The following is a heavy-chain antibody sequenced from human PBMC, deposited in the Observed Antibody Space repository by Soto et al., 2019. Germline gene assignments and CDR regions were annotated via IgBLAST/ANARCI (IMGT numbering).Heavy chain of an antibody. D-gene: IGHD2-2*01. J-gene: IGHJ4*02. CDR2: INPNSGGT. Sequence: ASVKVSCKASGYTFTGDYMHWVRQAPGQGLGWMGWINPNSGGTNYAQKFQGWVTMTRDTSISTAYMELSRLRSDDTAVYYCARDPGYCSSTSCLPTNWGQGTLVTVSS. CDR3: ARDPGYCSSTSCLPTN. V-gene: IGHV1-2*04. CDR1: GYTFTGDY.